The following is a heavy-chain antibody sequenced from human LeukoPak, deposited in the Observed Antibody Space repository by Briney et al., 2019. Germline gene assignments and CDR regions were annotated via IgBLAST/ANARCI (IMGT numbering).Heavy chain of an antibody. CDR2: IKTDGSEK. CDR1: GFTFSNYW. J-gene: IGHJ4*02. CDR3: AKDLSRYYDSSGSIPPDY. V-gene: IGHV3-7*03. D-gene: IGHD3-22*01. Sequence: GGSLRLSCEGSGFTFSNYWMGWVRQAPGKGLQWVANIKTDGSEKYYADSVKGRFTISRDNAKNPLYLQMNSLRAEDTALYYCAKDLSRYYDSSGSIPPDYWGQGTLVTVSS.